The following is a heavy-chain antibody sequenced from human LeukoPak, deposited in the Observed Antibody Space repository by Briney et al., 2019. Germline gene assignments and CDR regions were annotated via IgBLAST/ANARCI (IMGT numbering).Heavy chain of an antibody. CDR1: GHTFTSYG. CDR2: ISAYNGNT. CDR3: ARTLLRITIFGVVIVSWFDP. D-gene: IGHD3-3*01. Sequence: GASVKVSCKASGHTFTSYGISWVRQAPGRGLEWMGWISAYNGNTNYAQKLQGRVTMTTDTSTSTAYMELRSLRSDDTAVYYCARTLLRITIFGVVIVSWFDPWGQGTLVTVSS. V-gene: IGHV1-18*01. J-gene: IGHJ5*02.